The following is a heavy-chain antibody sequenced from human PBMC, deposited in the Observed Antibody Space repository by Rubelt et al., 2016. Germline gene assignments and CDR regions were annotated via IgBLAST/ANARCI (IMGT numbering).Heavy chain of an antibody. J-gene: IGHJ4*02. CDR3: ARGGCSSTSCYLFFDY. Sequence: QVQLQQWGAGLLKPSETLSLTCAVYGGSFSGYYWSWIRQPPGKGLEWIGEINHSGSTNYNPSLKSRVPISVGTSKTQFSLKLSSVTAADTAVYYCARGGCSSTSCYLFFDYWGQGTLVTVSS. CDR2: INHSGST. V-gene: IGHV4-34*01. CDR1: GGSFSGYY. D-gene: IGHD2-2*01.